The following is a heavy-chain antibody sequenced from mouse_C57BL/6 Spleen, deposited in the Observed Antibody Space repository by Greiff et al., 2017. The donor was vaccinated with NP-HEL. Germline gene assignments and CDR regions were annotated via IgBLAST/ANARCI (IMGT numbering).Heavy chain of an antibody. J-gene: IGHJ4*01. D-gene: IGHD1-1*01. CDR2: IDPSDSYT. CDR1: GYTFTSYW. CDR3: ARKGLLLRNYYAMDY. Sequence: QVQLQQPGAELVMPGASVKLSCKASGYTFTSYWMHWVKQRPGQGLEWIGEIDPSDSYTNYNQKFKGKSTLTVDKSSSTAYMQLSSLTSEDSAVYYCARKGLLLRNYYAMDYWGQGTSVTVSS. V-gene: IGHV1-69*01.